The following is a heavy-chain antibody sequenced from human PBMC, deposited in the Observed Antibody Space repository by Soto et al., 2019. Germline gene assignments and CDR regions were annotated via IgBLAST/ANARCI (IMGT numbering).Heavy chain of an antibody. CDR1: GGTFSSYA. CDR2: IIPIFGTA. V-gene: IGHV1-69*01. J-gene: IGHJ6*02. CDR3: ARDQCGGECYSIYYYYGMDV. Sequence: QVQLVQSGAEVKKPGSSVKVSCKASGGTFSSYAISWVRQAPGQGLEWMGGIIPIFGTANYAQKFQGRVTITADESTSTAYMELSSLRSEDTAVYYCARDQCGGECYSIYYYYGMDVWGQGTTVTVSS. D-gene: IGHD2-21*01.